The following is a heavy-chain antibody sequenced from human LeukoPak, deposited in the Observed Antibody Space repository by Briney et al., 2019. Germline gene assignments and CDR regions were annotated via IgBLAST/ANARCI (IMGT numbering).Heavy chain of an antibody. D-gene: IGHD6-19*01. V-gene: IGHV3-13*01. Sequence: GGSLRLSCVASGFSFSTSVMHWVRQPTGKGLEWVSGIGPPGNTHYLDSVEARFSISRENAANTLYLQVNSLTAGDTAMYYCVREGYSSGRAPVFDIWGQGTAVIVSS. CDR2: IGPPGNT. J-gene: IGHJ3*02. CDR3: VREGYSSGRAPVFDI. CDR1: GFSFSTSV.